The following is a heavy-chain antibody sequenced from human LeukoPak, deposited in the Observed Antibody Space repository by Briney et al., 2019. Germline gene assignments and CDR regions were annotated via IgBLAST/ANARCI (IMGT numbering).Heavy chain of an antibody. CDR2: IYYSGST. V-gene: IGHV4-31*03. D-gene: IGHD6-13*01. CDR1: GGSISSGGYY. Sequence: SETLSLTCTVSGGSISSGGYYWSWIRHHPGNGLEWIGYIYYSGSTYYNPSLKSRVTISVDTSKNQFSLKLSSVTAADTAVYYCARTGQLVRNGNFDYWGQGTLVTVSS. J-gene: IGHJ4*02. CDR3: ARTGQLVRNGNFDY.